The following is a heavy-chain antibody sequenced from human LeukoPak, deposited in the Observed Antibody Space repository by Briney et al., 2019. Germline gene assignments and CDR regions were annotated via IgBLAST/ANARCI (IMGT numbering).Heavy chain of an antibody. CDR3: ATVPPHGDTDY. D-gene: IGHD1-14*01. V-gene: IGHV4-34*01. CDR2: INHSGST. CDR1: GGSFSGYY. J-gene: IGHJ4*02. Sequence: PSETLSLTCAVYGGSFSGYYWSWIRQPPGKGLEWIGEINHSGSTNYNPSLKSRVTISVDTSKNQFSLKLSSVTAADTAVYYCATVPPHGDTDYWGQGTLVTVSS.